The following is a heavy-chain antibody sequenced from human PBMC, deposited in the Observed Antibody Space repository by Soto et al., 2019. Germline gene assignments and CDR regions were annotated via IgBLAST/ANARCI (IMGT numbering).Heavy chain of an antibody. Sequence: EVQLLESGGGLVQPGGSLRLSCAASGFTFSNYAMSWVRQAPGKGLEWVSAISGSGGSTYYADSVKGRFTISRDNSKNTRYLQMNSLRAEDTAVYYCAGGVSTDYYYYYGMDVWGQGTTVTVSS. CDR2: ISGSGGST. J-gene: IGHJ6*02. CDR1: GFTFSNYA. V-gene: IGHV3-23*01. D-gene: IGHD4-17*01. CDR3: AGGVSTDYYYYYGMDV.